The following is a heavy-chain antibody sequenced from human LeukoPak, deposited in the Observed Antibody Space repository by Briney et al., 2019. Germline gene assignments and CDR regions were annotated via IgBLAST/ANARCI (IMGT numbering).Heavy chain of an antibody. D-gene: IGHD6-19*01. CDR3: ARAVSSGWYERYYYYYMDV. CDR2: ISAYNGNT. CDR1: GYTFTSYG. Sequence: ASVKVSCKASGYTFTSYGISWVRQAPGQGLEWMGWISAYNGNTNYAQKLQGRVTMTTDTSTSTAYMELRSLRSDDTAVYYCARAVSSGWYERYYYYYMDVWGKGTTVTVSS. V-gene: IGHV1-18*01. J-gene: IGHJ6*03.